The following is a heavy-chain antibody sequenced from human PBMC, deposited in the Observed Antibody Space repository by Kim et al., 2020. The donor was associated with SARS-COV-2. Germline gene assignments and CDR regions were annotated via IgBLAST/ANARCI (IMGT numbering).Heavy chain of an antibody. D-gene: IGHD2-15*01. CDR1: GFTFSSYW. CDR3: ARDREDIVVPELVKINYYYYYGMDV. CDR2: IKQDGSEK. J-gene: IGHJ6*02. V-gene: IGHV3-7*03. Sequence: GGSLRLSCAASGFTFSSYWMSWVRQAPGKGLEWVANIKQDGSEKYYVDSVKGRFTISRDNAKNSLYLQMNSLRAEDTAVYYCARDREDIVVPELVKINYYYYYGMDVWGQGTTVTVSS.